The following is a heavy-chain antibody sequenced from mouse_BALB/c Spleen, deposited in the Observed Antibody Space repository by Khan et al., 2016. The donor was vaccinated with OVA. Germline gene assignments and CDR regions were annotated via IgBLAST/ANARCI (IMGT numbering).Heavy chain of an antibody. CDR3: ARQPYYHYNLRDY. V-gene: IGHV2-6-1*01. CDR1: GFSLTNYG. D-gene: IGHD2-10*01. Sequence: VQLQESGPGLVAPSQSLSITCTISGFSLTNYGVHWVRQPPGKGLEWLVVILSDGSTTYNSALKSRLTISKDNSKSQVFLKMNSLQSEDTAVYYCARQPYYHYNLRDYWGQGTSVTVSS. CDR2: ILSDGST. J-gene: IGHJ4*01.